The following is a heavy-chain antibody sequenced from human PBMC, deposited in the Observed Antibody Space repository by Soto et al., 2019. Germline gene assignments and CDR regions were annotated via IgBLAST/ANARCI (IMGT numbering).Heavy chain of an antibody. Sequence: ASVKVSCKASGYTFTSYYMHWVRQAPGQGLEWMGIINPSGGSTSYAQKFQGRVTMTRDTSISTAYMELSRLRSDDTAVYYCARSNYGSGDSSPVPYYYMDVWRKGTTVTVSS. CDR2: INPSGGST. D-gene: IGHD3-10*01. J-gene: IGHJ6*03. CDR3: ARSNYGSGDSSPVPYYYMDV. V-gene: IGHV1-46*01. CDR1: GYTFTSYY.